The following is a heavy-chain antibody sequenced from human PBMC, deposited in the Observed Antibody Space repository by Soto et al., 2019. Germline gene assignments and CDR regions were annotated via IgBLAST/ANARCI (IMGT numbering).Heavy chain of an antibody. V-gene: IGHV3-7*01. D-gene: IGHD3-3*01. CDR2: IKEDGSEK. CDR1: GFNFRTYW. Sequence: EVQLVGSGGGLVQPGGSLRLSCAGSGFNFRTYWMTWVRQAPGKGLEWVASIKEDGSEKYYVDSVEGRFTISRDNAKNSLYLQMNCLRAEDTAVYHCARGWGYFERSGFPYLYAMDVWGQGTTVTVSS. J-gene: IGHJ6*02. CDR3: ARGWGYFERSGFPYLYAMDV.